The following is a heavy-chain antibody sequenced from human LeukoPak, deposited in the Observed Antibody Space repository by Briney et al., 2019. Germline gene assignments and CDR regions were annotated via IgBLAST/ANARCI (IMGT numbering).Heavy chain of an antibody. J-gene: IGHJ3*02. CDR3: ARDAAMAGNYAFGT. CDR2: INWNGGST. V-gene: IGHV3-20*04. Sequence: GGSLRLSCAVSGFTFDDYGMSWVRQAQGKGLEWVSGINWNGGSTGYADSVKDRFTTFRDNAKNSLYRQMNSLRAEDTALDYFARDAAMAGNYAFGTCGQGTLVTVSS. D-gene: IGHD6-19*01. CDR1: GFTFDDYG.